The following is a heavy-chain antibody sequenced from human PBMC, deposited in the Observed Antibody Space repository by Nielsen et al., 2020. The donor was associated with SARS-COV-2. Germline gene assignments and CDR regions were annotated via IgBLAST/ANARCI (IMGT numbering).Heavy chain of an antibody. CDR2: IYPSVGST. Sequence: ASVKVSCKASGYSFTRYDMHWLRQAPGQGLDWLGVIYPSVGSTIYAQKFQGRVSMTRDTSTSTVSMELRSLRSEDTAVYYCARGAWLDPWGQGTLVSVSS. CDR3: ARGAWLDP. D-gene: IGHD1-26*01. J-gene: IGHJ5*02. V-gene: IGHV1-46*01. CDR1: GYSFTRYD.